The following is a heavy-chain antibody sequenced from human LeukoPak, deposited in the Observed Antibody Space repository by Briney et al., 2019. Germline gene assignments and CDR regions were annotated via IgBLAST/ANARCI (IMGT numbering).Heavy chain of an antibody. Sequence: ASVKVSCKASGYTFTGYYMHWVRQAPGQGLEWMGWINPNSGGTNYAQKFRGRVTMTRDTSISTAYMELSRLRSDDTAVYYCARGQYQLPIDPDFDYWGQGTLVTVSS. CDR1: GYTFTGYY. J-gene: IGHJ4*02. CDR3: ARGQYQLPIDPDFDY. CDR2: INPNSGGT. D-gene: IGHD2-2*01. V-gene: IGHV1-2*02.